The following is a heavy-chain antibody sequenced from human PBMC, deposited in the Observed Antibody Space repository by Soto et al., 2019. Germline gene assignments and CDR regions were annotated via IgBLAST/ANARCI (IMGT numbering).Heavy chain of an antibody. J-gene: IGHJ4*02. Sequence: QVQLVQSGAEVKKPGASVKVSCKASGYTFTSYGISWVRQAPGQGLEWMGWISAYNGNTNYAQKLQGRVTMTTDTSTRTDYMEARSLGADDTAVYYGAREDAPSWSWGQGTLVTVSS. D-gene: IGHD2-2*01. V-gene: IGHV1-18*01. CDR1: GYTFTSYG. CDR3: AREDAPSWS. CDR2: ISAYNGNT.